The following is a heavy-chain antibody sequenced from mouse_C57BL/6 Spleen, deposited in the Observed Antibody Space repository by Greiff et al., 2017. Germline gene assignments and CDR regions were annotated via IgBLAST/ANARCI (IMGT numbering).Heavy chain of an antibody. V-gene: IGHV3-6*01. CDR2: ISYDGSN. CDR3: ARGGGYGYYAMDY. J-gene: IGHJ4*01. D-gene: IGHD1-1*02. CDR1: GYSITSGYY. Sequence: VQLQESGPGLVKPSQSLSLTCSVTGYSITSGYYWNWIRQFPGNKLEWMGYISYDGSNNYNPSLKNRISITRDTSKNQFFLKLNSVTTEDTATYYCARGGGYGYYAMDYWGQGTSVTVSS.